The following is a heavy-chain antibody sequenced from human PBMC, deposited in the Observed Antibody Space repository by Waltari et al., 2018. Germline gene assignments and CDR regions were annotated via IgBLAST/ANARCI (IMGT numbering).Heavy chain of an antibody. D-gene: IGHD3-10*01. V-gene: IGHV2-5*01. Sequence: QITLKESGPTLVKPTETLTLTCTFSGFSPSSYGVGVGWIRQPPGKALEWLVLLYWNGDKRYSPCLKTGFTITKDTSKNQVVLTMTNMDPVDTATYYCAYRLSSSNSFEYWGQGILVTVSS. CDR3: AYRLSSSNSFEY. CDR1: GFSPSSYGVG. CDR2: LYWNGDK. J-gene: IGHJ4*02.